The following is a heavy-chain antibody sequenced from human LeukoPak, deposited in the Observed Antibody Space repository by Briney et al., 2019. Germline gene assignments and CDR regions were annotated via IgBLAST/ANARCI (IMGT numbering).Heavy chain of an antibody. CDR1: GASISDSW. V-gene: IGHV4-59*01. CDR2: IHYTGST. J-gene: IGHJ4*02. D-gene: IGHD1-7*01. CDR3: ARTGTNGGY. Sequence: PSETLSLTCAASGASISDSWWSWIRQPPGKGLEWIGYIHYTGSTMYNPSLKSRVTISVDTSKNHFSLELTSVTAADTAVYYCARTGTNGGYWGQGTLVTVSS.